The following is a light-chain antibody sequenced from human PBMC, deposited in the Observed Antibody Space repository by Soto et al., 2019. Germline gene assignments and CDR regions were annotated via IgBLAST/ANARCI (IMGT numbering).Light chain of an antibody. J-gene: IGLJ1*01. CDR2: DVS. CDR3: SSYTSSSIPFV. V-gene: IGLV2-14*03. Sequence: QSALTQPASVSGSPGQSITISCTGTSSDVGGYNYVSWYQHHPGKAPKLMIYDVSNRPSGVSNRFSGSKSGNTASLTISGLQADDEADYYCSSYTSSSIPFVFGTGTKLTVL. CDR1: SSDVGGYNY.